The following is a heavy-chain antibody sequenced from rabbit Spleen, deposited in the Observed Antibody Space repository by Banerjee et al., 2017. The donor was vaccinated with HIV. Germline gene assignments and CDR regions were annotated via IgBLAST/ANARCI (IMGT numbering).Heavy chain of an antibody. Sequence: EESGGGLVKPGASLTLTCTVSGVSFSFSSYMCWVRQAPGKGLEWIACIEVGSSDFTYYASWAKGRFTISKTSSTTVTLQMTSLTAADTATYFCARNYVNAFDPWGPGTLVTVS. CDR1: GVSFSFSSY. CDR2: IEVGSSDFT. V-gene: IGHV1S40*01. CDR3: ARNYVNAFDP. J-gene: IGHJ2*01. D-gene: IGHD1-1*01.